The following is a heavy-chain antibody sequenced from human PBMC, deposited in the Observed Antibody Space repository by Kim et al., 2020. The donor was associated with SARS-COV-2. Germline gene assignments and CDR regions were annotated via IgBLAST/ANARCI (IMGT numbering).Heavy chain of an antibody. CDR1: GFTFTSRA. CDR2: INNGGNP. CDR3: CKEHPTKAWPAFAP. D-gene: IGHD3-3*01. V-gene: IGHV3-23*01. Sequence: GGSLRLSCVASGFTFTSRAMSWVRQSPVKGLEWVAAINNGGNPYYSNSLKGRFSIFRGITTDTLYLQMISLLAADAAVYYYCKEHPTKAWPAFAPCGQAT. J-gene: IGHJ5*02.